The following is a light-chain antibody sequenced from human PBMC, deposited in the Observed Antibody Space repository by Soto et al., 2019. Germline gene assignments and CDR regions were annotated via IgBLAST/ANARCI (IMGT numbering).Light chain of an antibody. CDR1: SSNIGSNY. J-gene: IGLJ2*01. Sequence: QSVLTQTPSASGTPGQRVTISCSGSSSNIGSNYVYWYRQLPGTAPKLLIYANSQRPSGVPDRFSGSKSGTSASLAISGLRSDDEADYYCATWDDSLRGVVFGGGTKVTVL. CDR2: ANS. CDR3: ATWDDSLRGVV. V-gene: IGLV1-47*01.